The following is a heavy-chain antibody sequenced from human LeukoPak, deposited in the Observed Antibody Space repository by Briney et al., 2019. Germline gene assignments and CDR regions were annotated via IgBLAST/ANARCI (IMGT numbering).Heavy chain of an antibody. CDR3: ARDQLGYYDSSGYYYHWYFDL. CDR2: INPNSGGT. V-gene: IGHV1-2*02. CDR1: GYTFTGYY. Sequence: ASVKVSCKASGYTFTGYYMHWVRQAPGQGLEWMGWINPNSGGTNYAQKFQGRVTMTRDTSISTAYMELSRLRSDDTAVYYCARDQLGYYDSSGYYYHWYFDLWGRGTLVTVSS. J-gene: IGHJ2*01. D-gene: IGHD3-22*01.